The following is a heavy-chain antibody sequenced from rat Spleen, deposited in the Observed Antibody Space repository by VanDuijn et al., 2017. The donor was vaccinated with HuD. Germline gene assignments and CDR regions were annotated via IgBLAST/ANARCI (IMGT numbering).Heavy chain of an antibody. CDR3: AREDNNFGFDY. V-gene: IGHV2-30*01. J-gene: IGHJ2*01. CDR2: IWTGGRT. D-gene: IGHD1-10*01. Sequence: QVQLKESGPGLVQPSQTLSLTCTVSGFSLTSYKVHWVRQPTGKGLEWMGIIWTGGRTDYNSALRSRLSISRDTSKSQVFLKMNNLQAEDIATYYCAREDNNFGFDYWGQGVMVTVSS. CDR1: GFSLTSYK.